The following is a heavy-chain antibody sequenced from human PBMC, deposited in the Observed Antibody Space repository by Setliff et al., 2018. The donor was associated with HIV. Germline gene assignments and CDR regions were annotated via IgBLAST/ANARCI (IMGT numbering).Heavy chain of an antibody. CDR3: AQCMVSEWGVSRGYPFDY. D-gene: IGHD2-8*01. J-gene: IGHJ4*02. V-gene: IGHV2-5*02. CDR1: GFSLSTSGVG. Sequence: ESGPTLVNPTQTLTLTCTFSGFSLSTSGVGVGWIRQPPGKALEWLALIYWDDDKRSSPSLKNRVTITKDTSKNQVVLTMTNLDPVETATYYCAQCMVSEWGVSRGYPFDYWGQGTLVTVSS. CDR2: IYWDDDK.